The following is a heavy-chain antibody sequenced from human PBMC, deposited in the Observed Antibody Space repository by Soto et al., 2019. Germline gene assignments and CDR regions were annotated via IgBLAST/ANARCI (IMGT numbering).Heavy chain of an antibody. Sequence: GSLRLSCAASGFTFSNAWMNWVRQAPGKGLEWVGRIKSKTDGGTTDYAAPVKGRFTISRDDSKNTLYLQMNSLKTEDTAVYYCTAKLGYCISTSCSYFDYWGQGTLVTVSS. J-gene: IGHJ4*02. CDR3: TAKLGYCISTSCSYFDY. D-gene: IGHD2-2*01. CDR2: IKSKTDGGTT. V-gene: IGHV3-15*07. CDR1: GFTFSNAW.